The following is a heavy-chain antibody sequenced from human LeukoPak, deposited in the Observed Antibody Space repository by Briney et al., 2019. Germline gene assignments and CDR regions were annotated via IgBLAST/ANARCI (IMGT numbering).Heavy chain of an antibody. CDR2: ISWNSGSI. Sequence: PGGSLRLSCAASGFTFDDYAMHWVRQAPGKGLEWVSGISWNSGSIGYADSVKGRFTISRDNAKNSLYLQMNSLRAEDTALYYCAKARGYSYGAFDYWGQGTLVTVSA. CDR1: GFTFDDYA. D-gene: IGHD5-18*01. CDR3: AKARGYSYGAFDY. J-gene: IGHJ4*02. V-gene: IGHV3-9*01.